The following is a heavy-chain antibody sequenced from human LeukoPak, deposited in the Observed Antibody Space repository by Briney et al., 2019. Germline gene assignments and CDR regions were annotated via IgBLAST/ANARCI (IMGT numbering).Heavy chain of an antibody. V-gene: IGHV4-61*02. Sequence: SETLSLTCTVSGGSISSGSYYWRWIRQPAGRGLEWIGRIYTSGSTNYNPSLKSRVTMSVDTSKHQFSLKLSSVTAADTAVYYCARDVVTTTGDYFDYWGQGTLVTVSS. CDR1: GGSISSGSYY. CDR3: ARDVVTTTGDYFDY. D-gene: IGHD2-2*01. CDR2: IYTSGST. J-gene: IGHJ4*02.